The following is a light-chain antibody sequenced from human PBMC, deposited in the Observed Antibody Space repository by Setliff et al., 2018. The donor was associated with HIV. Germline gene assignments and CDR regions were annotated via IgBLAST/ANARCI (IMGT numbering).Light chain of an antibody. CDR3: FSFTSSSTYV. Sequence: QSVLTQPPSVSGSPGQSVTISCTGTISDVGTYDRVSWYQQPPGTAPKLMIYEVSNRPSGVPDRFSGSKSGNTASLIISGLQAEDEADYYYFSFTSSSTYVFGPGTKVTVL. CDR1: ISDVGTYDR. V-gene: IGLV2-18*02. CDR2: EVS. J-gene: IGLJ1*01.